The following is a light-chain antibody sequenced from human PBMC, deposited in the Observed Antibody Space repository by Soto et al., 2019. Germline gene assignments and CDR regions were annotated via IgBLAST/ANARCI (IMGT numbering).Light chain of an antibody. CDR1: SSDVGAYIY. J-gene: IGLJ2*01. CDR2: DVS. V-gene: IGLV2-11*01. Sequence: QSALTQPRSVSGSPGQSVTISCTGTSSDVGAYIYVSWYQQDPGKAPKLMIYDVSKRPSGVPYRFSGSKSGNTASLTISGLQAEDEADYYCCSYAGSSLIFGGGTKLTVL. CDR3: CSYAGSSLI.